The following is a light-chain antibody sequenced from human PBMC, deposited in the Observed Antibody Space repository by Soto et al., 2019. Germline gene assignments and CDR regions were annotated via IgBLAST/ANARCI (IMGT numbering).Light chain of an antibody. CDR2: EVR. V-gene: IGLV2-14*01. J-gene: IGLJ3*02. CDR1: TNDIGTYNY. Sequence: QSVLTQPASVSGSPGQSITISCSGTTNDIGTYNYGSWYQHHPGKVPKVMIYEVRNRPSGVSNRFSVSKSGNTASLTISALQPEAEADYYCCSYTISATLVFGGGTKATVL. CDR3: CSYTISATLV.